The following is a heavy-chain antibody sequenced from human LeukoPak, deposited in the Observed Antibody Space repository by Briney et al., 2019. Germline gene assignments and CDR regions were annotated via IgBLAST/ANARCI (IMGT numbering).Heavy chain of an antibody. CDR3: AKDFFSVGATPDY. J-gene: IGHJ4*02. D-gene: IGHD1-26*01. CDR1: GFTFSSYA. Sequence: PGGSLRLSCAASGFTFSSYAMSWVRQAPGKGLEWVSAISGSGGSTYYADSVKGLFTISRDNSKNTLYLQMNSLRAEDTAVYYCAKDFFSVGATPDYWGQGTLVTVSS. CDR2: ISGSGGST. V-gene: IGHV3-23*01.